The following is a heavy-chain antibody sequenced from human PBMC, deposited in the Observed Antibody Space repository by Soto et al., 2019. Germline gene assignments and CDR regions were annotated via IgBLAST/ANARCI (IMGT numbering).Heavy chain of an antibody. V-gene: IGHV4-39*01. CDR2: IYYSGSS. D-gene: IGHD5-18*01. J-gene: IGHJ4*02. CDR1: GGSISSTSYY. CDR3: ARHHLQLGVGY. Sequence: PSETLSLTCTVSGGSISSTSYYWGWIRQPPGKGLEWIASIYYSGSSNYNKSLKNRVTISVNTSKSKKTKKMSYVTAADTAVYYCARHHLQLGVGYWGQGTRVTVSS.